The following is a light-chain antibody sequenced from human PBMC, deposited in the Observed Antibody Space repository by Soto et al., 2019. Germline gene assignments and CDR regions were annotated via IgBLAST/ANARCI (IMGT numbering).Light chain of an antibody. CDR1: QSLVHSDGIAY. J-gene: IGKJ5*01. Sequence: DVVMTQSPLSLPVTLGQPASVSWRSKQSLVHSDGIAYFSWFQQRPGRSPRRLIYKVSNRDSGVPARFSGSGSGTDFALKISRVEAEDVVVYYCMQGTHWPITFGQGTRLEIK. CDR3: MQGTHWPIT. V-gene: IGKV2-30*02. CDR2: KVS.